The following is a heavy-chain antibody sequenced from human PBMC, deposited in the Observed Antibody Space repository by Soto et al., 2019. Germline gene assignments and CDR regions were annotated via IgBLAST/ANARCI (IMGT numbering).Heavy chain of an antibody. CDR3: ARVLQPRNCSSTSCPYYYGMDV. Sequence: GASVKVSCKASGYTFTGYYMHWVRQAPGQGLEWMGWINPNSGGTNYAQKFQGWVTMTRDTSISTAYMELSRLRSDDTAVYYCARVLQPRNCSSTSCPYYYGMDVWGQGTTVTVSS. J-gene: IGHJ6*02. D-gene: IGHD2-2*01. CDR1: GYTFTGYY. V-gene: IGHV1-2*04. CDR2: INPNSGGT.